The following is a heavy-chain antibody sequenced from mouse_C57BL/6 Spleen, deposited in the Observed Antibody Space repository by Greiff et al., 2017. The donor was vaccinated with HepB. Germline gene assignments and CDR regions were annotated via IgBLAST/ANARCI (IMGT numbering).Heavy chain of an antibody. V-gene: IGHV8-8*01. CDR1: GFSLSTFGMG. D-gene: IGHD1-1*01. Sequence: QVTLKECGPGILQPSQTLSLTCSFSGFSLSTFGMGVGWIRQPSGKGLEWLAHIWWDDDKYYNPALKSRLTISKDTSKNQVFLKIANVDTADTATYYCARAYYYGSSYPYWYFDVWGTGTTVTVSS. CDR3: ARAYYYGSSYPYWYFDV. J-gene: IGHJ1*03. CDR2: IWWDDDK.